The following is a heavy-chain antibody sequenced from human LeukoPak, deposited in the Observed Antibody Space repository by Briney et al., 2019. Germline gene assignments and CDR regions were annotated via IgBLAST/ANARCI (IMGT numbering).Heavy chain of an antibody. Sequence: GGSLRLSCAASGFTFSTYAMHWVRQAPGKGLECVSAISSNGGTTTYADSVKGRFTISRDNSKNTLYLQMGSLRAEDTAVYYCARGGYFTNSRNYVGYWGQGTLVTVS. D-gene: IGHD2-8*01. CDR3: ARGGYFTNSRNYVGY. J-gene: IGHJ4*02. CDR1: GFTFSTYA. CDR2: ISSNGGTT. V-gene: IGHV3-64*02.